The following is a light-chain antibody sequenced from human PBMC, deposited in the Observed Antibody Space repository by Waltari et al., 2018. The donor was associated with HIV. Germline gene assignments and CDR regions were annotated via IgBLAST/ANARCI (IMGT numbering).Light chain of an antibody. Sequence: SYVLTQAPSVSVAPGETARITCGGDRIGRQRVNWYQQKPGQAPLLVIYYDVERPSGIPARFSGSNSGSTATLTISGVEAGDEADYYCQIWHRISDQWVIGGGTKLTVL. CDR2: YDV. J-gene: IGLJ3*02. CDR1: RIGRQR. CDR3: QIWHRISDQWV. V-gene: IGLV3-21*04.